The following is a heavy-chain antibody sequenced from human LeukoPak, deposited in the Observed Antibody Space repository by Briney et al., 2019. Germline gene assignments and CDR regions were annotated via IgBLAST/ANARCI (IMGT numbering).Heavy chain of an antibody. J-gene: IGHJ4*02. CDR2: IKQDGSEK. CDR3: AREKFDY. CDR1: GFTFSSYS. V-gene: IGHV3-7*03. Sequence: GGSLRLSCAASGFTFSSYSMNWVRQAPGKGLEWVANIKQDGSEKYYVDSVKGRFTISRDNAKNSLYLQMNSLRAEDMAVYYCAREKFDYWGQGTLVTVSS.